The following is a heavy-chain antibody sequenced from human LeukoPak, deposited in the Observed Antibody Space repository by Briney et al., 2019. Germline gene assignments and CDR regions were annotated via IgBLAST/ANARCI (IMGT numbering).Heavy chain of an antibody. Sequence: ASVKVSCKASGYTFTSYGISWVRQAPGQGLEWMGWISAYNGNTNYAQKLQGRVTMTTDTSTSTAYMELRSLRSDDTAVYYCARDATNEDNDAFDIWGQETMVTVSS. CDR3: ARDATNEDNDAFDI. V-gene: IGHV1-18*01. D-gene: IGHD2-15*01. J-gene: IGHJ3*02. CDR2: ISAYNGNT. CDR1: GYTFTSYG.